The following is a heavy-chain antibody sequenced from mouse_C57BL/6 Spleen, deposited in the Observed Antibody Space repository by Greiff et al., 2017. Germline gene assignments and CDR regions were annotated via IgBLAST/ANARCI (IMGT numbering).Heavy chain of an antibody. CDR2: ILPGSGST. Sequence: VQLQESGAELMKPGASVKLSCKATGYTFTGYWIEWVKQRPGHGLEWIGEILPGSGSTNYNEKFKGKATFTADTSSNTAYMQLSSLTTEDSAIYYCARSGIGYYYGSSYWYFDVWGTGTTVTVSS. D-gene: IGHD1-1*01. CDR1: GYTFTGYW. V-gene: IGHV1-9*01. J-gene: IGHJ1*03. CDR3: ARSGIGYYYGSSYWYFDV.